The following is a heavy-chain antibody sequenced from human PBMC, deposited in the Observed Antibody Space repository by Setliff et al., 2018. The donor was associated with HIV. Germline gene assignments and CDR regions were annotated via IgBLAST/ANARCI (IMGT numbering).Heavy chain of an antibody. CDR1: GGSFSGSY. V-gene: IGHV4-34*01. CDR2: LDYVGVT. CDR3: ATTECRGADCPQMYDY. D-gene: IGHD2-21*02. J-gene: IGHJ4*02. Sequence: LSLTCAVHGGSFSGSYWSWIRQPPGKGLEWIGELDYVGVTNHNPSLKSRVTISVEASKRQWSLKLNSVTAADTAVYYCATTECRGADCPQMYDYWGQGILVTVSS.